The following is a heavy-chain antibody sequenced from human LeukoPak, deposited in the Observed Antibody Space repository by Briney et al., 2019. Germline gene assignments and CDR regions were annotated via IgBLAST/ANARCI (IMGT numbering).Heavy chain of an antibody. CDR1: GGSISSGSYY. CDR3: ARDSPIQYGDYYFDY. CDR2: IYTSGST. J-gene: IGHJ4*02. Sequence: SETLSLTCTVSGGSISSGSYYWSWIRQPAGKGLEWIGRIYTSGSTNYNPSLKSRVTISVDTSKNQFSLKLSSVTAADTAVYYCARDSPIQYGDYYFDYWGQGTLVTVSS. D-gene: IGHD4-17*01. V-gene: IGHV4-61*02.